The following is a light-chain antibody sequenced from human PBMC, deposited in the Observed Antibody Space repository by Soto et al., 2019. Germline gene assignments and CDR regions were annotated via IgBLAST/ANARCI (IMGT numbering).Light chain of an antibody. CDR2: DVS. CDR3: QQYNSWPQT. Sequence: ETVLTQSPATLSVSPGERVTLSCTASETVSTNLAWYQQRPGQAPRLLIYDVSTGATGIPARFSGRRSGTEFTLTISSPHSEDFGVYSCQQYNSWPQTFGQGTKVDIK. CDR1: ETVSTN. J-gene: IGKJ1*01. V-gene: IGKV3-15*01.